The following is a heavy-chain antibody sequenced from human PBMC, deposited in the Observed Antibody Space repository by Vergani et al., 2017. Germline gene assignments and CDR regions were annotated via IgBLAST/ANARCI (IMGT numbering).Heavy chain of an antibody. J-gene: IGHJ4*02. D-gene: IGHD6-25*01. CDR1: GFTFSSYS. CDR3: ARDRAATRFDY. V-gene: IGHV3-21*01. Sequence: EVQLLESGGGLVQPGGSLRLSCAASGFTFSSYSMNWVRQAPGKGLEWVSSISSSSSYIYYADSVKGRFTISRDNAKNSLYLQMNSRRAEDTAVYYCARDRAATRFDYWGQGTLVTVSS. CDR2: ISSSSSYI.